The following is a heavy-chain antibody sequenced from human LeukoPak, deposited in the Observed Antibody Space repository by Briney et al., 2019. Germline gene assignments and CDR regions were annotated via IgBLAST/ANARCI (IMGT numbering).Heavy chain of an antibody. D-gene: IGHD3-10*01. CDR1: GFSFSSYS. J-gene: IGHJ4*02. V-gene: IGHV3-21*01. CDR3: ASVPGETKKRAIDY. CDR2: ISGSSSYI. Sequence: GGSLRLSCAASGFSFSSYSMNWVRQAPGKGLEWVSAISGSSSYIYYAGSVKGRFTISRDNAKNSVDLQMNSLRAEDTAVYYCASVPGETKKRAIDYWGQGALVTVSS.